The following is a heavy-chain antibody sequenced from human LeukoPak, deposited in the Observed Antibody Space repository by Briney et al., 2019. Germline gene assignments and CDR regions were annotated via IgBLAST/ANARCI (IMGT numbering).Heavy chain of an antibody. J-gene: IGHJ4*02. V-gene: IGHV4-38-2*02. Sequence: SETLSLTCTVSGYSISSGYYWGWIRQPPGKGLEWIGSIYHSGSTYYNPSLKSRVTISVDTSKNQFSLKLSSVTAADTAVYYCARQNYGGNSDFDYWGQGTLVTVSS. CDR3: ARQNYGGNSDFDY. D-gene: IGHD4-23*01. CDR2: IYHSGST. CDR1: GYSISSGYY.